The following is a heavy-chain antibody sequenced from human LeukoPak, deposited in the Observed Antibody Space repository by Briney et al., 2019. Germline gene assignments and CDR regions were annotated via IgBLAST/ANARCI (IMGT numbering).Heavy chain of an antibody. CDR3: ARLAAGGDYYYYYYMDV. J-gene: IGHJ6*03. D-gene: IGHD1-14*01. CDR2: MNPNSGNT. Sequence: ASVKVSCKASGYTFTSYDISWVRQATGQGLEWMGWMNPNSGNTGYAQKFQGRVTITRNTSISTAYMELSSLRSEDTAVYYCARLAAGGDYYYYYYMDVWGKGTTVTVSS. V-gene: IGHV1-8*03. CDR1: GYTFTSYD.